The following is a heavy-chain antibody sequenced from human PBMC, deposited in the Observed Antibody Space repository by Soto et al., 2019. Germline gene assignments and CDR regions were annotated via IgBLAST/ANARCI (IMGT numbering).Heavy chain of an antibody. CDR3: ARVPTP. CDR1: GGCISSGGYS. V-gene: IGHV4-30-2*01. J-gene: IGHJ5*02. CDR2: IYHSGST. Sequence: PSETLSLTCAVSGGCISSGGYSWSWIRQPPGKGLEWIGYIYHSGSTYYNPSLKSRVTISVDRSKNQFSLKLNSMTAADTAVYYCARVPTPWGQGTLVTVSS.